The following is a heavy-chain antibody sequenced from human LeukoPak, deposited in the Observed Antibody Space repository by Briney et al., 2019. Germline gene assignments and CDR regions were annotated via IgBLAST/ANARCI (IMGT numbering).Heavy chain of an antibody. Sequence: SSVTRSLTCTVSGGSISSSSYYCCWIRQPLGKGLEWIGSIHYSGSTYYNPSLKSRVTISVDTSKNQFSLKLSSVTAADTAVYYCATAPYLPAYFDYWGQGTLVTVSS. CDR1: GGSISSSSYY. CDR3: ATAPYLPAYFDY. J-gene: IGHJ4*02. CDR2: IHYSGST. V-gene: IGHV4-39*01.